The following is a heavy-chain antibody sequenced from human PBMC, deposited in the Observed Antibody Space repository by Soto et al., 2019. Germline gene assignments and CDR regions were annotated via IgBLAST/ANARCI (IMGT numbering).Heavy chain of an antibody. CDR2: ISSSSSYI. Sequence: EVQLVESGGGLVKPGGSLRLSCAASGFTFSSYSMNWVRQAPGKGLEWVSSISSSSSYIYYADSVKGRFTISRGNAKNSLYLQMNSLRAEDTAVYYCARELVLMVYAIPDYFDYWGQGTLVTVSS. J-gene: IGHJ4*02. CDR3: ARELVLMVYAIPDYFDY. V-gene: IGHV3-21*01. CDR1: GFTFSSYS. D-gene: IGHD2-8*01.